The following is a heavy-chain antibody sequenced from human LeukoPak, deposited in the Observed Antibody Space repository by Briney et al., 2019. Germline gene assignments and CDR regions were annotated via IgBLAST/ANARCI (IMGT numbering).Heavy chain of an antibody. V-gene: IGHV3-33*01. Sequence: PGTSLRLSCAASGFAFSGYAMQWVRQTPGKGLEGVAFLWADGSNRHYADSVKGRFTISRDNTKSTVHLQMDSLRVEDTAIYDCAADPPQSGFAFTSWGQGTMVTVSS. CDR2: LWADGSNR. J-gene: IGHJ3*01. D-gene: IGHD3-16*01. CDR3: AADPPQSGFAFTS. CDR1: GFAFSGYA.